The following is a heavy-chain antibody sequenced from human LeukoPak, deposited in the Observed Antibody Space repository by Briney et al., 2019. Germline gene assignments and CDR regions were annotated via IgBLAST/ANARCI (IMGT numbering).Heavy chain of an antibody. Sequence: SETLSLTRTVSGDSLNGYYWGWIRQPAGKGLEWSVRIFTSGITKYSPSLRRTVTMSMATSKNQFSLTLSSVTAAATAVYYCARVGGDYGKGFDPWGQGTLVTVSS. CDR3: ARVGGDYGKGFDP. CDR2: IFTSGIT. CDR1: GDSLNGYY. D-gene: IGHD4-17*01. V-gene: IGHV4-4*07. J-gene: IGHJ5*02.